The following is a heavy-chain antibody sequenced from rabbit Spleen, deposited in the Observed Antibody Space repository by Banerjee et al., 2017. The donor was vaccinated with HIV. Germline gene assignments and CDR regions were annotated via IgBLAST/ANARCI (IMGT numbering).Heavy chain of an antibody. CDR3: ARDSGTSFSSYGMDL. J-gene: IGHJ6*01. CDR2: INTATGKA. CDR1: GFSFSDRDV. V-gene: IGHV1S45*01. Sequence: QEQLVESGGGPVKPEGSLKLSCTASGFSFSDRDVMCWVRQAPGKGLEWIACINTATGKAVYASWAKGRFTISKTSSTTVTLQVTSLTAADTATYFCARDSGTSFSSYGMDLWGPGTLVTVS. D-gene: IGHD8-1*01.